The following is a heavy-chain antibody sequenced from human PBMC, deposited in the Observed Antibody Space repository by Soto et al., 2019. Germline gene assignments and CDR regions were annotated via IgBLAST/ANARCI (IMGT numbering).Heavy chain of an antibody. CDR1: GGSISSSSYY. Sequence: PSDTLSVTWTVSGGSISSSSYYWGWIRQPPGKGLEWIGSIYYSGSTYHNPSLKSRVTISVDTSKNQFSLKLSSVTAADTAVYYCARNWWYWYFDLWGRGTLVTVSS. CDR3: ARNWWYWYFDL. CDR2: IYYSGST. V-gene: IGHV4-39*01. D-gene: IGHD2-15*01. J-gene: IGHJ2*01.